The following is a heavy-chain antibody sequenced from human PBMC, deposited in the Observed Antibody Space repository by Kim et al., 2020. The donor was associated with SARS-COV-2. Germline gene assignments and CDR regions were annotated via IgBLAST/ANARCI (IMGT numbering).Heavy chain of an antibody. CDR1: GFSFRSYG. J-gene: IGHJ4*02. CDR2: IWYDGSKG. V-gene: IGHV3-33*01. Sequence: GGSLRLSCKSSGFSFRSYGMHWVRQAPGRGLEWVTYIWYDGSKGFYSDSVKSRFTVSRENSENTMYLQMNSLRDDDTATYYCVRDDFVRSCFDLWGQGARVTVSS. D-gene: IGHD3-16*01. CDR3: VRDDFVRSCFDL.